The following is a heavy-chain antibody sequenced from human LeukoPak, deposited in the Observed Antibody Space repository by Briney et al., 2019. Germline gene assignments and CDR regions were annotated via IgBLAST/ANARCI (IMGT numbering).Heavy chain of an antibody. CDR2: IYTSGST. CDR3: ARDPLFDY. CDR1: GGSISSGSYY. J-gene: IGHJ4*02. V-gene: IGHV4-61*02. Sequence: PSETLSLTCTVSGGSISSGSYYWSWIRQPAGKGLEWIGRIYTSGSTNYNPSLKSRVTISVDTSKNQFSLKLSSVTAADTAVYYCARDPLFDYWGQGTLVTVS.